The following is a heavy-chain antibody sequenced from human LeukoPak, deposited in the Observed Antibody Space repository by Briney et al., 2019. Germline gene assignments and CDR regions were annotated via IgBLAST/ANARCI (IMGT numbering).Heavy chain of an antibody. Sequence: ASVKVSCKASGYTFTGYYMHWVRQAPGQGLEWMGWINPYSGGKNYAQKFQGRVTMTRDTSISTAYMELSRLRSDDTAVYYCAKAAAGPNHFDYWGQGTLVTVSS. D-gene: IGHD6-13*01. CDR3: AKAAAGPNHFDY. V-gene: IGHV1-2*02. J-gene: IGHJ4*02. CDR2: INPYSGGK. CDR1: GYTFTGYY.